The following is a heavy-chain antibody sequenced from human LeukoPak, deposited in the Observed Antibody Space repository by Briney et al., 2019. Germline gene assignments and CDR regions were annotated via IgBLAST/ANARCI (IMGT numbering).Heavy chain of an antibody. V-gene: IGHV3-21*01. D-gene: IGHD3-9*01. Sequence: GGSLRLSCAASGFAFSSYSMNWVRQAPGKGLEWVSSISSSSSYIYYADSVKGRFTISRDNAKNSLYLQMNSLRAEDTAVYYCARDEVRYFDWLPTPQDYWGQGTLVTVSS. CDR2: ISSSSSYI. CDR3: ARDEVRYFDWLPTPQDY. J-gene: IGHJ4*02. CDR1: GFAFSSYS.